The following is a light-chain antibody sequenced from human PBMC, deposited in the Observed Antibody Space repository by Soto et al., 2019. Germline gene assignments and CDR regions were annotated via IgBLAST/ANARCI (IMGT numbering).Light chain of an antibody. J-gene: IGKJ4*01. CDR2: AAS. CDR3: QQSYSTPLT. CDR1: QSISSY. V-gene: IGKV1-39*01. Sequence: DIQLPQSPSSLSASVGDRVTITCRASQSISSYLNWYQQKPGKAPKLLIYAASSLQSGVPSRFSGSGSGTDFTLTISSLQTADFATYDCQQSYSTPLTFGGGTKVESK.